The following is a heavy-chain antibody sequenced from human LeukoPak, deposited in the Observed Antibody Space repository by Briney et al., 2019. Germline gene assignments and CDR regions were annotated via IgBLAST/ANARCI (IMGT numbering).Heavy chain of an antibody. D-gene: IGHD2-15*01. J-gene: IGHJ4*02. CDR3: ARLRCRGGSCYSVWDF. Sequence: GESLKISCKGSGYSFTTYWISWVRQMPGTGLEWMGMIDPSDSYTNYSPSFQGHVTISSDKSISTAYLQWSSLKASDTAIYYCARLRCRGGSCYSVWDFWGQGTLVTVSS. CDR1: GYSFTTYW. V-gene: IGHV5-10-1*01. CDR2: IDPSDSYT.